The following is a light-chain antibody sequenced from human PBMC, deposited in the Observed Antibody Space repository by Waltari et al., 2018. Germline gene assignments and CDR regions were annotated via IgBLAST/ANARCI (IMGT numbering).Light chain of an antibody. CDR1: QTPLHHHGTTF. V-gene: IGKV2-29*02. CDR2: EVS. J-gene: IGKJ4*01. CDR3: MQGKDLPLT. Sequence: DIVMTQTPLSLSVIPGQPASISCKSSQTPLHHHGTTFSYWYLQMPGQSPQLLIYEVSRRFSGVPDRFSGSGSGTDFTLKISRVEADDVGVYFCMQGKDLPLTFGGGTKL.